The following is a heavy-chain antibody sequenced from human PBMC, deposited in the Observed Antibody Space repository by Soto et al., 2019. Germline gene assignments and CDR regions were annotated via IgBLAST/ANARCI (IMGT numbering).Heavy chain of an antibody. V-gene: IGHV1-2*02. D-gene: IGHD2-15*01. Sequence: AAVKVSCKSSGYTFTGYYMHWVRQAPGQGLEWMGWINPNSGGTNYAQKFQGRVTMTRDTSISTAYMELSRLRSDDTAVYYCARDLVGVAASPEYYYYGLAVWGQGTTSTVSS. J-gene: IGHJ6*02. CDR2: INPNSGGT. CDR1: GYTFTGYY. CDR3: ARDLVGVAASPEYYYYGLAV.